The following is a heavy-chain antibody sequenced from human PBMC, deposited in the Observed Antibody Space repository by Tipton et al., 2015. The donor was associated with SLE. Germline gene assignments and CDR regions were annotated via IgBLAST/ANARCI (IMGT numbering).Heavy chain of an antibody. Sequence: LRLSCTVSGGSISSSSYYWGWIRQPPGKGLEWIGSIYYSGSTYCNPSLKSRVTISVDTSKNQFSLKLSSVTAADTAVYYCARHKDFLEWLSSANWFDPWGQGTLVTVSS. J-gene: IGHJ5*02. V-gene: IGHV4-39*07. D-gene: IGHD3-3*01. CDR3: ARHKDFLEWLSSANWFDP. CDR1: GGSISSSSYY. CDR2: IYYSGST.